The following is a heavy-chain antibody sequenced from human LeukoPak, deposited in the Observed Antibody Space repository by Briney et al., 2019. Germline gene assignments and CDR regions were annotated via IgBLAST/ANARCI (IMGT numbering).Heavy chain of an antibody. CDR3: ARSWAGFDY. J-gene: IGHJ4*02. D-gene: IGHD6-13*01. CDR1: GGSISSNSYY. Sequence: SETLSLTCTVSGGSISSNSYYWSWIRQPAGKGLEWIVRIYTSGSTNYNPSLKSRVSISVDTSKSQFSLNLSSVTAADTAVYYCARSWAGFDYWGQGTLVTVSS. V-gene: IGHV4-61*02. CDR2: IYTSGST.